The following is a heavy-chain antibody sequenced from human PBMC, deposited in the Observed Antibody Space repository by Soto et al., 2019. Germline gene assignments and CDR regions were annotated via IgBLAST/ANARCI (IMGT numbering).Heavy chain of an antibody. CDR2: TRHDGSNT. CDR1: GFNFRGYG. Sequence: QVQLVESGGGVVQPGRSLRLSCAASGFNFRGYGMHWVRQAPGKGLEWVAITRHDGSNTYYADSVRGRFTISRDNSKNTLYLQMNSLRVEDTAVYYCARDGVGATTYFGCFDYWGQGTPITVSS. J-gene: IGHJ4*02. CDR3: ARDGVGATTYFGCFDY. D-gene: IGHD1-26*01. V-gene: IGHV3-33*01.